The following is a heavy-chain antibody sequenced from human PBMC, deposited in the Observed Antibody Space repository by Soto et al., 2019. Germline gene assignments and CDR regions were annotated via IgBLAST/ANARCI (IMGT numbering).Heavy chain of an antibody. CDR3: AKNGQPHYSSYGMDV. V-gene: IGHV1-18*01. CDR1: GYTFTRYG. D-gene: IGHD2-8*01. CDR2: ISGYNGDT. J-gene: IGHJ6*02. Sequence: QGQLVQSGGEVKKPGASVKVSCKASGYTFTRYGISWVRQAPGQGLEWMGWISGYNGDTKYAQKFQGRVTMTVDTSTTTVYMELRSLTSDDRAVYYCAKNGQPHYSSYGMDVWGQGTTVTVSS.